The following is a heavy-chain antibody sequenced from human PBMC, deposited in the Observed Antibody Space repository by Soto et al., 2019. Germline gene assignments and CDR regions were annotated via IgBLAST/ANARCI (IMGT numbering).Heavy chain of an antibody. CDR1: GYTFTSYY. J-gene: IGHJ4*02. CDR3: ARVDSSGYYYPRYFDY. Sequence: QVQLVQSGAEVKKPGASVKVSCKASGYTFTSYYMHWVRQAPGQGLEWMGIINPSGGSTSYAQKFQGRGTMTRATATSTVYMELSSLRSEDTAVYYCARVDSSGYYYPRYFDYWGQGTLVTVSS. V-gene: IGHV1-46*01. D-gene: IGHD3-22*01. CDR2: INPSGGST.